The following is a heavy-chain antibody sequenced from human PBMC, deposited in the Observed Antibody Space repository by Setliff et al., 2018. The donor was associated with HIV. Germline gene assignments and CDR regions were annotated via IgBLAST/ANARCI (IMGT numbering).Heavy chain of an antibody. CDR1: GFNFRTYP. CDR2: ISHDGSQK. J-gene: IGHJ4*02. V-gene: IGHV3-30*14. D-gene: IGHD3-10*01. CDR3: ARSMVRGAIFDY. Sequence: PGGSLRLSCAASGFNFRTYPMHWVRQAPGKGLEWVTLISHDGSQKHYAGSVKGRFTISRESAKNSVYLQMNSLRAGDTAVYYCARSMVRGAIFDYWGQGALVTVSS.